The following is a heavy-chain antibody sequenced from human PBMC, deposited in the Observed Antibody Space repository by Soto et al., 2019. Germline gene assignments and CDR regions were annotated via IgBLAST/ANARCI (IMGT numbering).Heavy chain of an antibody. V-gene: IGHV1-69*04. CDR2: IIPILGIA. Sequence: GASVKVSCKASGGTFSSYTISWVRQAPGQGLEWMGRIIPILGIANYAQKFQGRVTITADKSTSTAYMELSSLRSEDTAVYYCARDRSTRLAGGWFDPWGQGTLVTVSS. D-gene: IGHD2-2*01. CDR3: ARDRSTRLAGGWFDP. J-gene: IGHJ5*02. CDR1: GGTFSSYT.